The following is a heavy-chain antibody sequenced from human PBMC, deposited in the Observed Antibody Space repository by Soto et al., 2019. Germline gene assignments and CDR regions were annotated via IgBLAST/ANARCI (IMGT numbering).Heavy chain of an antibody. CDR3: ARSGYDFWSGPSTNYYYYMDV. CDR1: GYTFTSYD. Sequence: QVQLVQSGAEVKKPGASVKVSCKASGYTFTSYDINWVRQATGQGLEWMGWMNPNSGNTGYAQKFQGRVTMTRNTSISTAYMELSSLRSEDTAVYCCARSGYDFWSGPSTNYYYYMDVWGKGTTVTVSS. CDR2: MNPNSGNT. V-gene: IGHV1-8*01. D-gene: IGHD3-3*01. J-gene: IGHJ6*03.